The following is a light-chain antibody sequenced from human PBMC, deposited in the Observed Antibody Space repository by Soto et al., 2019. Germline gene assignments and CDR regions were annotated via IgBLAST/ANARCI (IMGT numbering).Light chain of an antibody. CDR1: SSNIGAGYD. CDR3: QSYDSSLSGYV. J-gene: IGLJ1*01. CDR2: GNS. V-gene: IGLV1-40*01. Sequence: VLTEPGSMSAAPGQRVTISCSGSSSNIGAGYDGHWYRQLPGTAPKLLIYGNSNRPSGVPDRFSGSKSGTSASLAITGLQAEDEADYYCQSYDSSLSGYVFGTGSKGTVL.